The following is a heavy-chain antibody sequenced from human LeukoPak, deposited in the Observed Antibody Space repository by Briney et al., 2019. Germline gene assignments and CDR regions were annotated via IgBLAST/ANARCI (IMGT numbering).Heavy chain of an antibody. V-gene: IGHV4-30-2*01. Sequence: SQTLSLTCAVSGGSISSGGYSWSWIRQPPGKGPEWIGYIYHSGSTYYNPSLKSRVTISVDRSKNQFSLKLSSVTAADTAVYYCARNDAFDIWGQGTMVTVSS. CDR1: GGSISSGGYS. CDR2: IYHSGST. J-gene: IGHJ3*02. CDR3: ARNDAFDI.